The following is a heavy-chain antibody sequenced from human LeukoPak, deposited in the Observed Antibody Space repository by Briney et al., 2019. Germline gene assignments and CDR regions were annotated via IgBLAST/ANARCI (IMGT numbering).Heavy chain of an antibody. CDR3: ANGFSGYDPYYYYHGMDV. D-gene: IGHD5-12*01. CDR2: ISYDGSNK. CDR1: GFTFSSYG. Sequence: GGSLRLSCAASGFTFSSYGMHWVRQAPGKGLEWVAVISYDGSNKYYADSVKGRFTISRDNSKNTLYLQMNSLRAEDTAVYYCANGFSGYDPYYYYHGMDVWGQGTTVTVSS. V-gene: IGHV3-30*18. J-gene: IGHJ6*02.